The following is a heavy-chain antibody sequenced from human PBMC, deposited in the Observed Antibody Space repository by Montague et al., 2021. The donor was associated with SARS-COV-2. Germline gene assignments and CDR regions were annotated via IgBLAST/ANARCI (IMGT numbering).Heavy chain of an antibody. CDR1: GGSISSSSYY. J-gene: IGHJ2*01. D-gene: IGHD3-22*01. CDR3: ARHYYDSSGYYSPWYFDL. CDR2: IYYSGST. Sequence: SETLSLTCTVSGGSISSSSYYWGWIRQPPGKGLEWIGSIYYSGSTYYNPSLKSRVTISVDTSENQFSLKLSSVTAADTVVYCCARHYYDSSGYYSPWYFDLWGRGTLVTVSS. V-gene: IGHV4-39*01.